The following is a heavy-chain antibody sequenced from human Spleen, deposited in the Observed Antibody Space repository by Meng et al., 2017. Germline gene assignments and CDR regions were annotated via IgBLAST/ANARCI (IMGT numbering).Heavy chain of an antibody. Sequence: GGSLRLSCAASGFTFSSYWMSWVRQAPGKGLEWVANIKQDGSEKYYVDSVKGRFTISRDNAKNSLYLQMNSLRAEDTAVYYCARDFSDSSGWYAINDWGQGTLVTVSS. D-gene: IGHD6-19*01. CDR1: GFTFSSYW. CDR3: ARDFSDSSGWYAIND. J-gene: IGHJ4*02. V-gene: IGHV3-7*01. CDR2: IKQDGSEK.